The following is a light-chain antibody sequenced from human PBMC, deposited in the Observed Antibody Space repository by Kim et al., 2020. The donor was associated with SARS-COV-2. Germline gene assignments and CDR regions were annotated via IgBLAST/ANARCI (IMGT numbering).Light chain of an antibody. J-gene: IGLJ1*01. CDR2: DVS. Sequence: QSALTQPASVSGSPGQSITISCTGTSSDVGAYNHVSWYQQHPGKAPKLIIYDVSKWPSGVSDRFSGSKSGNTASLTISWLQAEDEADYYCSSLTSSITYVFGTGTKVTVL. CDR1: SSDVGAYNH. CDR3: SSLTSSITYV. V-gene: IGLV2-14*01.